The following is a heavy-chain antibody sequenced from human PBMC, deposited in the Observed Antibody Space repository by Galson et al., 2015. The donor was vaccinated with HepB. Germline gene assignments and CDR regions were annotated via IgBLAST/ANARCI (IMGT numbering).Heavy chain of an antibody. V-gene: IGHV4-30-2*04. J-gene: IGHJ4*02. CDR2: T. D-gene: IGHD3-16*01. CDR3: ARDREYYDGRYYQGYFEF. Sequence: TYFNPSLKSRVTISVDTSRNQFSLKLNSVTAADTAVYYCARDREYYDGRYYQGYFEFWGQGTLVTVSS.